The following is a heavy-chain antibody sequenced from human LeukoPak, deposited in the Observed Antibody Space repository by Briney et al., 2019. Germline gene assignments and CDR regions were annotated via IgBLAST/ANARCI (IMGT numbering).Heavy chain of an antibody. J-gene: IGHJ4*02. Sequence: SETLSLTCTVSGGSISSSSYYWGWIRQPPGKGLEWIGSIYYSGSTYYNPSLKSRVTISVDTSKNQFSLKLSPVTAADTAVYYCATLVLFYDSSGPNDYWGQGTLVTVSS. CDR3: ATLVLFYDSSGPNDY. CDR2: IYYSGST. D-gene: IGHD3-22*01. CDR1: GGSISSSSYY. V-gene: IGHV4-39*01.